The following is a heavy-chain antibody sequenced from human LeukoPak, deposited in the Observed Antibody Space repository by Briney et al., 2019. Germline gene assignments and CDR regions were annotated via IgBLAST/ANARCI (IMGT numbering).Heavy chain of an antibody. D-gene: IGHD2-8*01. V-gene: IGHV3-7*05. CDR3: NGPTY. Sequence: PGGFLRLSCVASGFTFGNYWMNCVRQAPGKGLEWVANIKNDGGATYYLDSVKGRFTISRDNAKSSLYLQMDSLRAEDTAVYYCNGPTYWGQGTLVTVSS. J-gene: IGHJ4*02. CDR2: IKNDGGAT. CDR1: GFTFGNYW.